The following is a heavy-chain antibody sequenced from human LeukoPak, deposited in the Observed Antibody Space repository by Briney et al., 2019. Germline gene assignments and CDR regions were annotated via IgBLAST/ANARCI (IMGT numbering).Heavy chain of an antibody. D-gene: IGHD2-2*01. CDR2: IIPIFGTA. CDR1: GGTFSSYA. CDR3: ASRQGYCSSTSCYGFDY. J-gene: IGHJ4*02. V-gene: IGHV1-69*01. Sequence: VKVSCKASGGTFSSYAISWVRQAPGQGLEWMGGIIPIFGTANYAQKSQGRVTITADESTSTAYMELSSLRSEDTAVYYCASRQGYCSSTSCYGFDYWGQGTLVTVSS.